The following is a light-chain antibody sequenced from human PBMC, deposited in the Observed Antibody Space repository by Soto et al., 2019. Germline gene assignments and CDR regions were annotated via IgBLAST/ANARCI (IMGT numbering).Light chain of an antibody. J-gene: IGKJ1*01. CDR3: QPYNSYPTWT. V-gene: IGKV1-5*03. CDR2: KAS. CDR1: QSISSW. Sequence: DIQMTQSPSTLSASVGDRVTITCRASQSISSWLAWYQQKPGKAPKLLIYKASSLESGVPSRFSGRGSGTEFPLTISRLQPDDFATYYCQPYNSYPTWTFGQGTKVEIK.